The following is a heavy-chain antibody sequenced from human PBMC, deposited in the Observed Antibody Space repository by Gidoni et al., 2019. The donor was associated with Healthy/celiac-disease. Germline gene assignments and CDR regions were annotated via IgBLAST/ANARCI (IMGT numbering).Heavy chain of an antibody. CDR1: SSYG. D-gene: IGHD3-3*01. J-gene: IGHJ3*02. CDR2: ISYDGSNK. CDR3: AKPQTSYYDFWSGYYTGIGAFDI. V-gene: IGHV3-30*18. Sequence: SSYGMHWVRQAPGKGLEWVAVISYDGSNKYYADSVKGRFTISRDNSKNTLYLRMNSLRAEDTAVYYCAKPQTSYYDFWSGYYTGIGAFDIWGQGTMVTVSS.